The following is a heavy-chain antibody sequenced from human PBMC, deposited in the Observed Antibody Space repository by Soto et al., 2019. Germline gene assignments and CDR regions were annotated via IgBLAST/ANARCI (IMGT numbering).Heavy chain of an antibody. CDR2: IIPILGIA. V-gene: IGHV1-69*02. J-gene: IGHJ5*02. Sequence: ASVKVSCKASGGTFSSYTISWVRQAPGQGLEWMGRIIPILGIANYAQKFQGRVTITADKSTSTAYMELSSLRSEDTAVYYCARNSGYSYGNFDPWGQGTLVTVSS. D-gene: IGHD5-18*01. CDR3: ARNSGYSYGNFDP. CDR1: GGTFSSYT.